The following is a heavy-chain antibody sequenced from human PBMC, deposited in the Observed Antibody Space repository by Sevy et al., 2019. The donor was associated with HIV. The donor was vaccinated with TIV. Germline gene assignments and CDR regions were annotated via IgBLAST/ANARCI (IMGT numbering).Heavy chain of an antibody. CDR1: GFTFSSYS. Sequence: GGSLRLSCAASGFTFSSYSMNWVRQAPGKGLEWVSSISTSSSYIYYADSVKGRFTISRDNARNSLYLQMNSLRAEDTAVYYCARDKDIVVVPAAPGGAFDIWGQWTMVTVSS. D-gene: IGHD2-2*01. CDR3: ARDKDIVVVPAAPGGAFDI. J-gene: IGHJ3*02. V-gene: IGHV3-21*01. CDR2: ISTSSSYI.